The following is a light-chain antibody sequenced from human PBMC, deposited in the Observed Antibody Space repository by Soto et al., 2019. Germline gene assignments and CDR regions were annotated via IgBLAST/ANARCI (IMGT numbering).Light chain of an antibody. Sequence: EVVMTQSPATLSVSPGERATLSCRASQSISSDLAWYQQKPGQAPRLLIYGASTRASDIPARFSGSGSGTEFTFTISSLQSEDFAVYYCQQYNNWPPWTFGQGTKVEFK. CDR2: GAS. CDR3: QQYNNWPPWT. CDR1: QSISSD. J-gene: IGKJ1*01. V-gene: IGKV3-15*01.